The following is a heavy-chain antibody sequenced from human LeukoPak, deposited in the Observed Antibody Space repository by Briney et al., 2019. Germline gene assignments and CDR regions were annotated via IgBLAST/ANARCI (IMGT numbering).Heavy chain of an antibody. CDR3: AREFVDRGFRYGYDYYYGMDV. CDR1: GFTFSSYW. V-gene: IGHV3-7*03. D-gene: IGHD5-18*01. Sequence: GGSLRLSCAASGFTFSSYWMSWVRQAPGKGLEWVANIKQDGSEKYYVDSVKGRFTISRDNAKNSVHLQMNSLRDEDTAVYYCAREFVDRGFRYGYDYYYGMDVWGQGTTVTVSS. J-gene: IGHJ6*02. CDR2: IKQDGSEK.